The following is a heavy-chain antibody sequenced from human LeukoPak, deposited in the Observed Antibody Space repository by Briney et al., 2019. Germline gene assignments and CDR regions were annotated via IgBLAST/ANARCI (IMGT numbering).Heavy chain of an antibody. V-gene: IGHV3-53*01. CDR3: AIVPAAITYFQH. D-gene: IGHD2-2*01. CDR1: GFTFSSNY. Sequence: QPGGSLRLSCAVSGFTFSSNYMSWVRQAPGKGREWVSVIYSGGSTYYTDSVKGRFTISRDKSKNTLYLQMNSLRAEDTAVYYCAIVPAAITYFQHWGQGTLVTVSS. CDR2: IYSGGST. J-gene: IGHJ1*01.